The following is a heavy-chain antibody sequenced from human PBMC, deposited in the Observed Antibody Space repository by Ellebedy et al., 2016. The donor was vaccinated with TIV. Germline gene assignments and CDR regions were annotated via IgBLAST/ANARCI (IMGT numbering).Heavy chain of an antibody. V-gene: IGHV3-23*01. CDR2: ISDSGART. CDR1: GFTFSSYA. D-gene: IGHD1-26*01. Sequence: GESLKIPXAASGFTFSSYAMSWVRQAPGKGLEWISAISDSGARTYYADSVKGRFTISRDDAENSLYLQMNSLRDEDTAVYYCARGGAGFDSMNRELSFDSWGQGTLVTVSS. CDR3: ARGGAGFDSMNRELSFDS. J-gene: IGHJ4*02.